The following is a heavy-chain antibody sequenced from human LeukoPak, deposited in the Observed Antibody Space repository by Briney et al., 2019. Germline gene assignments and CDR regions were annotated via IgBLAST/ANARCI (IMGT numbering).Heavy chain of an antibody. CDR2: INPSGGST. D-gene: IGHD6-19*01. V-gene: IGHV1-46*02. CDR3: ARERAVAGTSDYYYYGMDV. Sequence: ASVKVSCKASGYTFNNYYMYWVRQAPGQGLEWMGIINPSGGSTSYAQKFQGRVTMTRDSSTSTVYMELSSLRSEDTAVYYCARERAVAGTSDYYYYGMDVWGQGTTVTVSS. CDR1: GYTFNNYY. J-gene: IGHJ6*02.